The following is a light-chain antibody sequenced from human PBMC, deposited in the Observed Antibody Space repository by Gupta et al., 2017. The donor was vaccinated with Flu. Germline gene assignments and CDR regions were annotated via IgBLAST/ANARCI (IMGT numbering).Light chain of an antibody. CDR2: EVS. J-gene: IGLJ1*01. V-gene: IGLV2-14*01. Sequence: QPALTQPASVSGSPGQSITIPCPGTSSDVGGSNNVSWYQQHPGKAPRLMIYEVSNRPSGVSNRFSGSKSGNTASLTISGLQAEDEADFYCSSYTSINTLYVFGTGTKVTVL. CDR1: SSDVGGSNN. CDR3: SSYTSINTLYV.